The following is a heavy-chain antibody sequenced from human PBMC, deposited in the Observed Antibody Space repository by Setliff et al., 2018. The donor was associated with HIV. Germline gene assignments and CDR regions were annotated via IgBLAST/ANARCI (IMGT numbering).Heavy chain of an antibody. Sequence: PSETLSLTCSVSGGSISSYYWSWIRQPPGKGLEWIGEIFHSGSTTYNPSPKSRVTISVDVANNQFSLRLSSVTASDTAVYYCARRRPPPSGFYSKSYMDVWGKGTTVTVS. J-gene: IGHJ6*03. CDR3: ARRRPPPSGFYSKSYMDV. D-gene: IGHD2-15*01. CDR1: GGSISSYY. V-gene: IGHV4-34*12. CDR2: IFHSGST.